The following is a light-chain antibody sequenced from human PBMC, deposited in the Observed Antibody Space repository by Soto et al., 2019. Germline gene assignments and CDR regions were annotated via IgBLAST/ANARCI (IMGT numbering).Light chain of an antibody. CDR1: GSTIGAGYD. CDR3: QSYDAGLSASV. CDR2: DNT. V-gene: IGLV1-40*01. Sequence: QSVLTQPPSVSGAPGQRVTISCTGSGSTIGAGYDVHWYQQLPGTAPRLLIYDNTNRPSGVPDRFSASKSGTSASLAITGLQAEDEADYYCQSYDAGLSASVFGGGTKLTVL. J-gene: IGLJ3*02.